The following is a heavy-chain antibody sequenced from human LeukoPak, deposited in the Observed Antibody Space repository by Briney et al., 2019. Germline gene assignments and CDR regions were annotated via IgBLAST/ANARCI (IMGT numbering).Heavy chain of an antibody. CDR1: GFPFSDYY. Sequence: PGGSLRLSCAASGFPFSDYYMSWIRQAPGKGLEWVSYIRSSGSTIYYADSVKGRFTISRDNAKNSLYLQMNSLRAEDTAVYYCARVDCSSTSCYEFDYWGQGTLVTVSS. CDR2: IRSSGSTI. J-gene: IGHJ4*02. D-gene: IGHD2-2*01. V-gene: IGHV3-11*04. CDR3: ARVDCSSTSCYEFDY.